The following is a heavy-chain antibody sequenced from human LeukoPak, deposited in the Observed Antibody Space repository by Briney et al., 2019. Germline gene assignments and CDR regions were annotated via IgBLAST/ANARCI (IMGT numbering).Heavy chain of an antibody. V-gene: IGHV3-74*01. D-gene: IGHD4-17*01. CDR3: ARERGDYGDYYAFDI. Sequence: GGSLRLSCAASGFTFSNYWVHWVRQGPGEGLVWVSRINSDGSSRNYADSVKGRFTISRDNAKNTLYLQMNSLRAEDTAVYYCARERGDYGDYYAFDIWGQGTMVTVSS. CDR1: GFTFSNYW. CDR2: INSDGSSR. J-gene: IGHJ3*02.